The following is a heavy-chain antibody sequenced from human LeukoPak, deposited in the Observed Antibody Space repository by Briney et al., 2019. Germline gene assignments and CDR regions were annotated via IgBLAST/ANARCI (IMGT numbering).Heavy chain of an antibody. V-gene: IGHV4-39*01. D-gene: IGHD5-12*01. J-gene: IGHJ4*02. Sequence: SETLSLTCIVSGGSISSGSHYWGWIRQPPGKGLEWTGSMHYSGITYYNPSLTSRVTISVDTSKNQFSLRLTSVTAADTAVYYCARYPYSDSGVWQAFDYWGQGTLVTISS. CDR2: MHYSGIT. CDR3: ARYPYSDSGVWQAFDY. CDR1: GGSISSGSHY.